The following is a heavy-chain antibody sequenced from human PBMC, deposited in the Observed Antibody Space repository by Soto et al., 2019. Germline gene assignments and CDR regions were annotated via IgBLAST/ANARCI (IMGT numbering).Heavy chain of an antibody. V-gene: IGHV1-2*02. CDR2: IDPRSGGT. Sequence: ASVKVSCKVSGYPFTTHYIHWVRQAPGQGLEWMGWIDPRSGGTVYEQKFQGRVTMTRDTSISTVYMDLSGLTTDDTALYYCATDDYGIFPYWGQGSRVTV. CDR3: ATDDYGIFPY. CDR1: GYPFTTHY. D-gene: IGHD3-10*01. J-gene: IGHJ4*02.